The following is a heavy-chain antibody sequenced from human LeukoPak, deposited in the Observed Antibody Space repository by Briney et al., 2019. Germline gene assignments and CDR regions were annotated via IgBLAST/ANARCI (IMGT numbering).Heavy chain of an antibody. Sequence: PGGSLRLSCAASGFPFSTSGMNWVRQAPGKGLEWISHISSSSSNIYYADSVRGRFTISRDNVRNSLYLQMNSLRDEDTALYYCAKDSVWAQGILVTVSS. V-gene: IGHV3-48*02. J-gene: IGHJ4*02. CDR2: ISSSSSNI. CDR1: GFPFSTSG. CDR3: AKDSV.